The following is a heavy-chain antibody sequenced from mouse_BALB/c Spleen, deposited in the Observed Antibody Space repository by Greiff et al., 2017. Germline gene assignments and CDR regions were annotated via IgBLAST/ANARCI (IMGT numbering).Heavy chain of an antibody. CDR1: GYSITSDYA. V-gene: IGHV3-2*02. CDR3: ARDAFAY. J-gene: IGHJ3*01. CDR2: ISYSGST. Sequence: EVQLQQSGPGLVKPSQSLSLTCTVTGYSITSDYAWNWIRQFPGNKLEWMGYISYSGSTSYNPSLKSRISITRDTSKNQFFLQLNSVTTEDTATYYCARDAFAYWGQGTLVTVSA.